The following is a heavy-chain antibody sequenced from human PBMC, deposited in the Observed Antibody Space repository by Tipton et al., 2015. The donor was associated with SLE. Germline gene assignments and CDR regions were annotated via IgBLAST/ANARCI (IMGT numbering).Heavy chain of an antibody. Sequence: TLSLTCTVSGDSISSGLYYWSWIRQPAGKGLEWIGRIYTSGSTNYHTSLRSRVTVSLDTSKNQISLSLSSVTAADTAVYYCAREGSGNGFDCWGQGTLVTVSS. J-gene: IGHJ4*02. V-gene: IGHV4-61*02. D-gene: IGHD3-3*01. CDR3: AREGSGNGFDC. CDR1: GDSISSGLYY. CDR2: IYTSGST.